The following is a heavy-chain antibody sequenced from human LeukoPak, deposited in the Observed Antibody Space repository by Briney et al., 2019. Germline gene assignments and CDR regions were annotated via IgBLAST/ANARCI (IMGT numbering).Heavy chain of an antibody. CDR3: AGDPSVGSTWYYYVDV. CDR1: GSSLDSYA. J-gene: IGHJ6*03. D-gene: IGHD6-13*01. Sequence: GGSLRLSCEASGSSLDSYAMSWVRQAPGKGLEYIAYISRSSLAINYAESVRGRFIVSRDNARNSLYLQMNGLRADDTAVYHCAGDPSVGSTWYYYVDVWGKGTTVTVSS. CDR2: ISRSSLAI. V-gene: IGHV3-48*04.